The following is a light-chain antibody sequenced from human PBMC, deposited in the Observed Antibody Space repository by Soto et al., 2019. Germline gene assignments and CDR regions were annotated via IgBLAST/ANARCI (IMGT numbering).Light chain of an antibody. CDR3: QQAHSVPLT. CDR2: AAT. V-gene: IGKV1-12*01. J-gene: IGKJ4*01. CDR1: QGISSW. Sequence: DIQMTQSPSSVSASVGDTVTITCRASQGISSWLAWYQQKPGKAPKLLIYAATRLQSGVPSRFSGSGFWTDFTLTITILHPEDFATYYCQQAHSVPLTFGGGTKVEI.